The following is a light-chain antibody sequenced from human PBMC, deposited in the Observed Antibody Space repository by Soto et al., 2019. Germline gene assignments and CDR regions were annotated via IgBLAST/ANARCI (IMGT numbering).Light chain of an antibody. V-gene: IGKV3-15*01. CDR3: QQYKNWPRT. J-gene: IGKJ1*01. CDR1: QSVSSS. Sequence: EMDMTQSPSTLSVSPGERATLSCRASQSVSSSLDWYQQKPGQTPRLLIYDASTRATGIPARFSGSGSETDFTLTISSLQSEDFGVYYCQQYKNWPRTFGPGTKVEI. CDR2: DAS.